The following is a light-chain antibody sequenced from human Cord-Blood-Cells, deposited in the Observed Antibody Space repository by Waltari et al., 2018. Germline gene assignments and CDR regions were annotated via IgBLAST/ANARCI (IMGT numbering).Light chain of an antibody. CDR3: QQSYSTPLT. J-gene: IGKJ4*01. CDR1: QSINSY. Sequence: DIQMTQSPSSLSASLGDRVTITCRESQSINSYLNWYQQKPGKAPKLLIYAASSLQSGVPSRFSGSGSGTDFTLTISSLQPEDFATYYCQQSYSTPLTFGGGTKVEIK. V-gene: IGKV1-39*01. CDR2: AAS.